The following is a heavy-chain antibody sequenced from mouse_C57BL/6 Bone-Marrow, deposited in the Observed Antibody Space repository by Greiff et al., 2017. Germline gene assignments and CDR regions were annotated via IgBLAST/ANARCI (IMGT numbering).Heavy chain of an antibody. CDR3: ASITTVVATNY. CDR2: IYPGDGDT. CDR1: GYAFSSSW. Sequence: QVQLQQSGPELVKPGASVKISCKASGYAFSSSWMNWVKQRPGKGLEWIGRIYPGDGDTNYNGKIKGKATLTADKSSSTAYMQLSSLTSEYSAVYFCASITTVVATNYWGQGTTLTVSS. J-gene: IGHJ2*01. D-gene: IGHD1-1*01. V-gene: IGHV1-82*01.